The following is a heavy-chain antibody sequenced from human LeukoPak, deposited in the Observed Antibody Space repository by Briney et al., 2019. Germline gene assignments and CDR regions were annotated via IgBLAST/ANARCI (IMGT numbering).Heavy chain of an antibody. V-gene: IGHV4-34*01. CDR3: ARDGGLTSRMDV. D-gene: IGHD5-24*01. J-gene: IGHJ6*03. Sequence: GSLRLSCAAFGFTFRDAWMSWVRQAPGKGLEWIGEINHSGSTNYNPSLESRVTILIDTSKNHFSLQLSSVTAADTAMYYCARDGGLTSRMDVWGKGTLVTVSS. CDR2: INHSGST. CDR1: GFTFRDAW.